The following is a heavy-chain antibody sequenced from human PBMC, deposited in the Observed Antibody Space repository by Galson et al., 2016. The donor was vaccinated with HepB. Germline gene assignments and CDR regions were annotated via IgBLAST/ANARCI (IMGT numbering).Heavy chain of an antibody. V-gene: IGHV1-18*01. CDR2: ISAYDGKT. D-gene: IGHD3-10*01. J-gene: IGHJ6*02. CDR1: GYSFSTCS. CDR3: ARGSRSLPYNYYGLDV. Sequence: SVKVSCKASGYSFSTCSISWVRQAPGQGLEWLGWISAYDGKTNYAQRFQGRVTLTTNISTSTAYMEVRSLRSDDTALYYCARGSRSLPYNYYGLDVWGQGTTVTVSS.